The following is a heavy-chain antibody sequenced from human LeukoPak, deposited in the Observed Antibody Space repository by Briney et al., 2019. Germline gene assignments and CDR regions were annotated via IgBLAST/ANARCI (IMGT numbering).Heavy chain of an antibody. V-gene: IGHV4-30-2*01. D-gene: IGHD4-17*01. CDR1: GGSISSGYYS. CDR2: IYHSGST. Sequence: SQTLSLTCAVSGGSISSGYYSWSWIRQPPGKGLEWIGYIYHSGSTYYNPSLKSRVTISVDRSKNQFSLKLSSVTAADTAVYYCARVGTVTVDYWGQGTLVTVSS. J-gene: IGHJ4*02. CDR3: ARVGTVTVDY.